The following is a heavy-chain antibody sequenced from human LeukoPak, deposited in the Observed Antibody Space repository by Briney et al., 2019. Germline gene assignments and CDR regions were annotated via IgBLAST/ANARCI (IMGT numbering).Heavy chain of an antibody. CDR3: ARMGDYSEFDP. CDR2: IGSYSSPI. Sequence: PGGSLRLSCAASGFIFGDYYMSWIRQAPGKGLEWVSYIGSYSSPIYYADSVQGRFAISRENAKNLLHLEMNSLRAEDTAVYYCARMGDYSEFDPWGQGTLVTVSS. J-gene: IGHJ5*02. CDR1: GFIFGDYY. D-gene: IGHD3-16*01. V-gene: IGHV3-11*01.